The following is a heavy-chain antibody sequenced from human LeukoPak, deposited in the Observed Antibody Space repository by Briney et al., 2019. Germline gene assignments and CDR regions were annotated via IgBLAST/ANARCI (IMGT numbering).Heavy chain of an antibody. CDR1: GYTFTSYA. CDR2: MNPNSGNT. V-gene: IGHV1-8*02. J-gene: IGHJ3*02. D-gene: IGHD3-10*01. CDR3: ARSRNMIWFPDAFDI. Sequence: GASVEVSCKASGYTFTSYAMNWVRQAPGQGLEWMGWMNPNSGNTGYAQKFQGRVTMTRNTSISTAYMELSSLRSEDTAVYYCARSRNMIWFPDAFDIWGQGTMVTVSS.